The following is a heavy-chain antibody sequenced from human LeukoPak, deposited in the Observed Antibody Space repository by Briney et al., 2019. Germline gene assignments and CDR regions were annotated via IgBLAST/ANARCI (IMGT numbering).Heavy chain of an antibody. Sequence: PGGSLRLSCAASGFTFDDYAMHWVRQPPGKSLEWVSLISGDGGSTYYADSVKGRFTVSSDNSKTSLYLQMNSLRTEDTALYYCAKDISRNFVVVPAADYWGQGTLVTVSP. D-gene: IGHD2-2*01. CDR1: GFTFDDYA. CDR3: AKDISRNFVVVPAADY. CDR2: ISGDGGST. J-gene: IGHJ4*02. V-gene: IGHV3-43*02.